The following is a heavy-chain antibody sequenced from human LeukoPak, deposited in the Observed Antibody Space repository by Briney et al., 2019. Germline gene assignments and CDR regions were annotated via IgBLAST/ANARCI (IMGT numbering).Heavy chain of an antibody. CDR2: VSYDGSNK. CDR3: ARETLRNFDY. CDR1: GFTFSTYA. D-gene: IGHD2-15*01. V-gene: IGHV3-30*04. J-gene: IGHJ4*02. Sequence: GGSLRLSCAASGFTFSTYAMHWVRQAPGKGLEWVAIVSYDGSNKYYADSVRGRFTTSRDNSKNTLYLQMNSLRPEDTSMYYCARETLRNFDYWGRGTLVTVSS.